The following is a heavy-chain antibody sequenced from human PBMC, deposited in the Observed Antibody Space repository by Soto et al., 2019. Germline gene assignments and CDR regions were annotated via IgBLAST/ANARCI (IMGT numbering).Heavy chain of an antibody. Sequence: QVQLVQSGAEVKKPGSSVKVSCTASGGTFSSYAISWVRQAPGQGLEWMGGIIPIVGTANYAQKFQGRVTITADESTSTAYMELSSLSSEDTAVYYCARGSRGYSSGWYGWYFDYWGQGTLVTVSS. CDR3: ARGSRGYSSGWYGWYFDY. D-gene: IGHD6-19*01. CDR2: IIPIVGTA. CDR1: GGTFSSYA. J-gene: IGHJ4*02. V-gene: IGHV1-69*01.